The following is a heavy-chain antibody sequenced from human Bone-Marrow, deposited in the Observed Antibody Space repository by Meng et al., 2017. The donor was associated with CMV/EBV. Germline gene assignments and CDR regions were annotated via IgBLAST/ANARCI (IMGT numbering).Heavy chain of an antibody. J-gene: IGHJ6*02. CDR2: ISSSGSTI. V-gene: IGHV3-11*01. Sequence: GGSLRRSCAASGFSFSDYYMSWIRQAPGKRVEWVSYISSSGSTIYYADSVKGRFTISRDNAKNSLYLQMNSLRAEDTAVYYCARVPTMVRGVITGGGRHYYGMDVWGQGTTVTVSS. D-gene: IGHD3-10*01. CDR1: GFSFSDYY. CDR3: ARVPTMVRGVITGGGRHYYGMDV.